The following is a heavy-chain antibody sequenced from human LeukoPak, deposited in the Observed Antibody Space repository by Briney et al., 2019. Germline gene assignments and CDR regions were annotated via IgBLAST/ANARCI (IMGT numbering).Heavy chain of an antibody. V-gene: IGHV4-59*01. Sequence: SETLSLTCTVSGGSISSYYWSWIRQPPGKGLEWIGYIYYSGSTNYNPSLKSRVTISVDTSKNHFSLRLSSVTAADTALYYCARVLIAARPYYGMDVWGQGTTVTVSS. CDR3: ARVLIAARPYYGMDV. CDR2: IYYSGST. D-gene: IGHD6-6*01. J-gene: IGHJ6*02. CDR1: GGSISSYY.